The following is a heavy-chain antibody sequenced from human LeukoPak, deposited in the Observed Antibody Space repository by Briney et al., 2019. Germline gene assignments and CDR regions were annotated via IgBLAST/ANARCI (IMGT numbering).Heavy chain of an antibody. J-gene: IGHJ5*02. V-gene: IGHV1-2*02. CDR1: GYTFTGYY. Sequence: ASVKVSCKASGYTFTGYYMHWVRQAPGQGLEWMGWINPNSGGTNYAQKFQGRVTMTRDTSISTAYMELSRLRSDDTAVYYCANPLGHDYGDYNWFVPWGQGTLVTVSS. D-gene: IGHD4-17*01. CDR2: INPNSGGT. CDR3: ANPLGHDYGDYNWFVP.